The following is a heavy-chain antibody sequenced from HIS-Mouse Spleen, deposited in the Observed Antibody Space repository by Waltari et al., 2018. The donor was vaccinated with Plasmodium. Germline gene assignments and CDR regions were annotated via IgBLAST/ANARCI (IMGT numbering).Heavy chain of an antibody. V-gene: IGHV4-59*01. CDR2: IYYRGST. Sequence: QVQLQESGPGLAKPSETLSLTCTVSGGSISSYYWRWIRQPPGKGLEWVAYIYYRGSTNYNPSLKSRVTISVDTSKNQFSLKLSSVTAADTAVFYCARGGYSSSSYYFDYWGQGTLVTVSS. CDR1: GGSISSYY. J-gene: IGHJ4*02. CDR3: ARGGYSSSSYYFDY. D-gene: IGHD6-6*01.